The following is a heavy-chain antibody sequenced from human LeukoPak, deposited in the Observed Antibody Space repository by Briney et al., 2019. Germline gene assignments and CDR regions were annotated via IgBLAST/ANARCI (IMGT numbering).Heavy chain of an antibody. CDR3: AKDSFGVVRDK. Sequence: SETLSLTCAVYGGSFSSYYWNWIRQPPGKGLEWIGEINHSGSTNYNPSLKSRLSISVDTSKNQVSLKLTSVTAADTAVYYCAKDSFGVVRDKWGRGILVTVSS. V-gene: IGHV4-34*01. J-gene: IGHJ4*02. CDR1: GGSFSSYY. CDR2: INHSGST. D-gene: IGHD3-3*01.